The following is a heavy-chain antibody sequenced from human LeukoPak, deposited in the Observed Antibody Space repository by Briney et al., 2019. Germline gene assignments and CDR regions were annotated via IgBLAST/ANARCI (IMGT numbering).Heavy chain of an antibody. CDR2: IYPGDSET. CDR3: ARQVGNNFFAWYFDY. J-gene: IGHJ4*02. CDR1: GYMFSNYW. V-gene: IGHV5-51*01. Sequence: GESLKISCQGSGYMFSNYWIGLGRQVSGEGLGWMGVIYPGDSETRYSPSFQGQVTFSADKSIGTAYLQWGSLEASDTAMHYCARQVGNNFFAWYFDYWGQGAQVTVSS. D-gene: IGHD1/OR15-1a*01.